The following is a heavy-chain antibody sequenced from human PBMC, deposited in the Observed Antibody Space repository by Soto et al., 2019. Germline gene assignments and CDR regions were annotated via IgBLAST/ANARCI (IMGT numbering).Heavy chain of an antibody. Sequence: SETLSLTCAFYGGSFSGYYWIWIRQPPGKGLEWIGEINHSGSTNYNPSLKSRVTISVDTSKNQFSLKLSSVTAADTAVYYCARGPDTAMVKNFDYWGQGTLVTVSS. D-gene: IGHD5-18*01. CDR2: INHSGST. CDR3: ARGPDTAMVKNFDY. J-gene: IGHJ4*02. V-gene: IGHV4-34*01. CDR1: GGSFSGYY.